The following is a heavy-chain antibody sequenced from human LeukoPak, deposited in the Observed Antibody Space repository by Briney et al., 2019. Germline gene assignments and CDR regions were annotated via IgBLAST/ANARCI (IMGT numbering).Heavy chain of an antibody. J-gene: IGHJ4*02. CDR3: AGGRGWLVDY. CDR2: IKQDGTEK. Sequence: GGSLRLSCAASGFTFSSYWMNWVRQAPGKGLEWVANIKQDGTEKLYVYSVKGRFTISRDNAKNSLYLQMNSLRAEDTAVYFCAGGRGWLVDYWGQGTRVTVSS. CDR1: GFTFSSYW. D-gene: IGHD3-22*01. V-gene: IGHV3-7*01.